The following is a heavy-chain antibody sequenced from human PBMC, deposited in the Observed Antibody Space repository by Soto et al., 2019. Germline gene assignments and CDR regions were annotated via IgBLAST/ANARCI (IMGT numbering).Heavy chain of an antibody. CDR1: GGSISSGGYY. Sequence: SETLSLTCTVSGGSISSGGYYWSWIRQHPGKGLEWIGYIYYSGSTYYNPSLKSRVTISVDTSKNQFSLKLSSVTAADTAVYYCARNTYYYDSRGSRAFDIWGQGTMVTVSS. V-gene: IGHV4-31*03. CDR2: IYYSGST. CDR3: ARNTYYYDSRGSRAFDI. D-gene: IGHD3-22*01. J-gene: IGHJ3*02.